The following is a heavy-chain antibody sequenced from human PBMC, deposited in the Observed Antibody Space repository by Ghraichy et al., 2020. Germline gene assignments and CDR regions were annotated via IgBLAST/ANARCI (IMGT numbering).Heavy chain of an antibody. CDR3: ARECIWPYSRSWYRGFDI. V-gene: IGHV4-34*01. Sequence: SQTLSLTCAVYGGSFSAYYWSWIRQPPGKGLEWIGDITHNRDTNYNPSLQSRVTLLVDTSKNQFSLKLSSVTAADTAVYFCARECIWPYSRSWYRGFDIWGPGTMVTVSS. D-gene: IGHD6-13*01. CDR1: GGSFSAYY. CDR2: ITHNRDT. J-gene: IGHJ3*02.